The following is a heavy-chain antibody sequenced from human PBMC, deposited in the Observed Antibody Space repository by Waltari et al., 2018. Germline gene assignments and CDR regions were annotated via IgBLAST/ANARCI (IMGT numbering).Heavy chain of an antibody. D-gene: IGHD4-4*01. J-gene: IGHJ4*02. CDR3: ARRMVTTGYFDY. Sequence: QVQLQESGPGLVTPSETLSLTCTVSGGPFSSTSYYWGWLRQPPGKGLEWIGYVFYNGDTYYNPSLKSRVTISIDTSKNQFSLKLTSVTAADTAVYHCARRMVTTGYFDYWGQGTLVTVSS. V-gene: IGHV4-39*01. CDR2: VFYNGDT. CDR1: GGPFSSTSYY.